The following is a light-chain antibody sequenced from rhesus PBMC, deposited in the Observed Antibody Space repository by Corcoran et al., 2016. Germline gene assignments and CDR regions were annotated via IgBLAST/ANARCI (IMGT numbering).Light chain of an antibody. J-gene: IGKJ4*01. CDR3: QQHNSHPLT. CDR1: QGISNW. V-gene: IGKV1-33*02. CDR2: AAS. Sequence: DIQMTQSPSSLSASVGDRVTITCQASQGISNWLAWYQQKPGKAPKLLIYAASSLQSGVQSRFSGSGSGIDFTLTISSLQPEGFATYYCQQHNSHPLTFGGGTKVEIK.